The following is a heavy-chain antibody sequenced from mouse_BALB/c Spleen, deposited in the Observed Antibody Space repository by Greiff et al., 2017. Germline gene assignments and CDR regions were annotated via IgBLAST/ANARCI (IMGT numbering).Heavy chain of an antibody. CDR2: ISSGSSTI. D-gene: IGHD2-4*01. V-gene: IGHV5-17*02. Sequence: EVKLVESGGGLVQPGGSRKLSCAASGFTFSSFGMPWVRQAPEKGLEWVAYISSGSSTIYYADTVTGRFTISRDNPKNTLFLQMTSLRSEDTAMYYCARGYDYRRYGMDYWGQGTLVTVSS. J-gene: IGHJ4*01. CDR1: GFTFSSFG. CDR3: ARGYDYRRYGMDY.